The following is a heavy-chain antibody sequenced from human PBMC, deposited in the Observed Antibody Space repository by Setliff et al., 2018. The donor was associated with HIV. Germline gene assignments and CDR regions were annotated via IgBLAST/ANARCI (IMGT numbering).Heavy chain of an antibody. CDR1: GGTFSSYP. CDR2: IMPIFGSA. CDR3: AVVNKVTDFEY. Sequence: GASVKVSCKASGGTFSSYPISWVRQAPGQGLEWMGGIMPIFGSADYAQRFQGRVTITADESTSTAYMVLTSLRSEDTAMYYCAVVNKVTDFEYWGQGTLVTVSS. V-gene: IGHV1-69*13. J-gene: IGHJ4*02. D-gene: IGHD2-21*01.